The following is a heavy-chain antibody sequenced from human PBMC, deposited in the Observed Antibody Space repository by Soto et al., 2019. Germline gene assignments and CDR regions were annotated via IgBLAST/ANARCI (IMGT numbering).Heavy chain of an antibody. Sequence: ASVKVSCKASGYTFTSYYMHWVRQAPGQGLEWMGWMNPNSGSTSYAQKFQGRVTMTRNTSISTAYMELSSLRSEDTAVYYCARGRTGTTGYYYYYYMDVWGKGTTVTVSS. CDR2: MNPNSGST. CDR3: ARGRTGTTGYYYYYYMDV. D-gene: IGHD1-1*01. CDR1: GYTFTSYY. V-gene: IGHV1-8*02. J-gene: IGHJ6*03.